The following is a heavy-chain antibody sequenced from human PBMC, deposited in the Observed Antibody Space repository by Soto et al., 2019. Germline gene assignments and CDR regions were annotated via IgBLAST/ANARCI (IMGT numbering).Heavy chain of an antibody. V-gene: IGHV1-3*01. J-gene: IGHJ5*02. CDR2: INAGNGDT. CDR3: ATSAVFDCTRTACAPYNWFDP. D-gene: IGHD2-8*01. Sequence: ASVRVSCKASGDTFDIYAMNWIRRAPGQRLEWMGWINAGNGDTKYSQKFQDRLTISRDTSASTAHMELSSLTSEDTAVYYCATSAVFDCTRTACAPYNWFDPWGQGIMFTVSS. CDR1: GDTFDIYA.